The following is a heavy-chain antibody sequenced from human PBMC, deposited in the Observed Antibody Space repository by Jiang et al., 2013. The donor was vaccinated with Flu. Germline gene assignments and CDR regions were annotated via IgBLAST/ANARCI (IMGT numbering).Heavy chain of an antibody. D-gene: IGHD3-16*01. V-gene: IGHV1-46*01. J-gene: IGHJ6*04. CDR3: ASYLYSNYGMDV. Sequence: SGAEVKKPGASVKLSCKASGYTFTIYFMHWVRQAPGQGLEWMGIINPGGGTTSYAEKFQGRVTMTRDTSTSTVYMELSSLDSEDTAVYYCASYLYSNYGMDVWAKGTTVTVSS. CDR2: INPGGGTT. CDR1: GYTFTIYF.